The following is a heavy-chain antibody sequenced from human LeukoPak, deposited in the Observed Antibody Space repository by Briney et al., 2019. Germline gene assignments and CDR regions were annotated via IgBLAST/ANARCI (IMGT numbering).Heavy chain of an antibody. CDR2: IKHSGST. Sequence: PSETLSLTCPVDAASSTMLYWGCVRQPPGKGLEWIGEIKHSGSTNYNPSLKSRVTISVATSKHQFALNLSSVPGAVSAVYYCARAMLKKGGFGLGFDIWGQGTMVTVSS. V-gene: IGHV4-34*01. CDR1: AASSTMLY. CDR3: ARAMLKKGGFGLGFDI. J-gene: IGHJ3*02. D-gene: IGHD2-15*01.